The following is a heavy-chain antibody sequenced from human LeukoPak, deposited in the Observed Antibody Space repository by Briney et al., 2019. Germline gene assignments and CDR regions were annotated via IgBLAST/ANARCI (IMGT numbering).Heavy chain of an antibody. CDR1: GFTFSNYW. J-gene: IGHJ4*02. Sequence: PGGSLRLSCAASGFTFSNYWMGWVRQAPGKRPEWVANMNIDGSEKYYADSVKGRFSISRDNARNSVYLQMASLRVEDTAVYYCARDPVEWELILDYWGQGTLVTVSS. V-gene: IGHV3-7*01. D-gene: IGHD1-26*01. CDR2: MNIDGSEK. CDR3: ARDPVEWELILDY.